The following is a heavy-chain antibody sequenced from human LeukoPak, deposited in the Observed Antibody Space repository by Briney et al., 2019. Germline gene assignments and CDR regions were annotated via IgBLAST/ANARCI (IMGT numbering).Heavy chain of an antibody. CDR2: ISSSGSTI. D-gene: IGHD2-2*01. J-gene: IGHJ5*02. CDR1: GFTFSDYY. V-gene: IGHV3-11*01. Sequence: PGGSLRLSCAASGFTFSDYYMSWIRQAPGKGLEWVSYISSSGSTIYYADSVKGRFTISRDNAKHSLYLQMNSLRAEDTAVYYCARDIGTSYNWFDPWGQGTLVTVSS. CDR3: ARDIGTSYNWFDP.